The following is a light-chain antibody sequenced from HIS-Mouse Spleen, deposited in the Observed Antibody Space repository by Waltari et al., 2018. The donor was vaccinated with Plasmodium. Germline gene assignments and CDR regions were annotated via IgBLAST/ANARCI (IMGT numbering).Light chain of an antibody. CDR1: ASPRKY. CDR2: EDS. V-gene: IGLV3-10*01. CDR3: YSTDSSGNHRV. J-gene: IGLJ3*02. Sequence: SYELTQPHSVSVSPGQTARITCAVDASPRKYAYWYQQKSGQAPVLVIYEDSKRPSGIPERFSGSSSGTMATLTISGAQVEDEADYYCYSTDSSGNHRVFGGGTKLTVL.